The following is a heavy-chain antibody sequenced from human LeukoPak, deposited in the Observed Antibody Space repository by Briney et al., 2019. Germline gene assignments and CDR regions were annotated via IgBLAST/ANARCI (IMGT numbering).Heavy chain of an antibody. D-gene: IGHD2-15*01. Sequence: AASVKVSFTASGYTFTSYGISWVRQAPGQGLEWMGWISAYNGNTNYAQKLQGRVTMTTDTSTSTAYMELRSLRSDDTAVYYCARDEGFYLDYWGQGTLVTVSS. V-gene: IGHV1-18*01. J-gene: IGHJ4*02. CDR3: ARDEGFYLDY. CDR1: GYTFTSYG. CDR2: ISAYNGNT.